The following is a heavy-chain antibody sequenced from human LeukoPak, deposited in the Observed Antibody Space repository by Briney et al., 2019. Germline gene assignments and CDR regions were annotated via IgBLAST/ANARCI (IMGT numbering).Heavy chain of an antibody. D-gene: IGHD6-19*01. CDR2: FDPEDGET. V-gene: IGHV1-24*01. Sequence: ASVKVSCKVSGYTLTELSMHWVRQAPGKGLEWMGGFDPEDGETIYAQKFQGRVTMTEDTSTDTAYMKLSSLRSEDTAVYYCATRIAVAGLFDYWGQGTLVTVSS. CDR1: GYTLTELS. CDR3: ATRIAVAGLFDY. J-gene: IGHJ4*02.